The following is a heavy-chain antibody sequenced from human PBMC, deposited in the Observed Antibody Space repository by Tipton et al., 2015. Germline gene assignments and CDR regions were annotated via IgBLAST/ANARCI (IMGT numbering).Heavy chain of an antibody. CDR3: ARGGNNWFDP. CDR2: IYDSGIT. D-gene: IGHD2-15*01. Sequence: LRLSCAASEFPFSDYYMSWIRQAPGKGLEWIGHIYDSGITNHNPSLKSRVTISIDTSKNLFSLKLSSVTAADMAVYYCARGGNNWFDPWGRGTLVTVSS. CDR1: EFPFSDYY. J-gene: IGHJ5*02. V-gene: IGHV4-59*01.